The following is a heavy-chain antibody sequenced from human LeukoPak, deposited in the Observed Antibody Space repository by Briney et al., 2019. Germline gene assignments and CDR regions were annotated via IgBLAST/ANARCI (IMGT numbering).Heavy chain of an antibody. J-gene: IGHJ4*02. Sequence: ASVKVFCKVSGYTFPGYYIHWVRQAPGQGPEWMGWINPNSGGTNYAQKFQGRVTMTRDTSINTAYMELSRLRSDDTAAYYCASGSNVDTAMASDYFDYWGQGTLVTVSS. CDR1: GYTFPGYY. CDR3: ASGSNVDTAMASDYFDY. D-gene: IGHD5-18*01. V-gene: IGHV1-2*02. CDR2: INPNSGGT.